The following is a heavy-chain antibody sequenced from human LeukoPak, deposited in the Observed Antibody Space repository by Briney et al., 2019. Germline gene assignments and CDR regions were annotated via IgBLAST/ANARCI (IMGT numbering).Heavy chain of an antibody. CDR2: IYYSWST. V-gene: IGHV4-59*01. Sequence: PSETLSLTCTVSGGSISSYYWSWIRQPPGKGLEWIGYIYYSWSTHHNPSLKSRVTISVYTSKSPFSLKLSSVTAADTAVYYCARDRPDGITGTRGPYGMDVWGKGTTVTVSS. J-gene: IGHJ6*04. CDR3: ARDRPDGITGTRGPYGMDV. CDR1: GGSISSYY. D-gene: IGHD1-20*01.